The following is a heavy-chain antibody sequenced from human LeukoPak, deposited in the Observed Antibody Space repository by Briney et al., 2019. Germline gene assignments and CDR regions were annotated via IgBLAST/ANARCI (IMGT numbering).Heavy chain of an antibody. D-gene: IGHD3-22*01. Sequence: PGGSLRLSCAASGFTVSSNCMSWVRQAPGKGLEWVSVIYSGGSTYYADSVKGRFTISRDNSKNTLYLQMNSLRAEDTAVYYCARGRGWYYDSSGYYYFDYWGQGTLVTVSS. V-gene: IGHV3-53*01. CDR1: GFTVSSNC. CDR3: ARGRGWYYDSSGYYYFDY. J-gene: IGHJ4*02. CDR2: IYSGGST.